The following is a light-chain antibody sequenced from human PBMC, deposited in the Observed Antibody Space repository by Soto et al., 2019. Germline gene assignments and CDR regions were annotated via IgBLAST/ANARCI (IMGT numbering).Light chain of an antibody. CDR2: DDS. CDR1: NIGSKS. V-gene: IGLV3-21*02. CDR3: QVWDNVSDHWV. J-gene: IGLJ3*02. Sequence: SYVMTQPPSVSVAPGQTAKISCGGNNIGSKSVHWYQQKPGQAPVLVIYDDSDRPSGIPDRFSGSNSGNTATVTISSVEDGDEADYYCQVWDNVSDHWVFGGGTKLTVL.